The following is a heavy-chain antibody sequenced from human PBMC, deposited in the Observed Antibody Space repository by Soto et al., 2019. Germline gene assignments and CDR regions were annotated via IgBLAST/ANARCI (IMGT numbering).Heavy chain of an antibody. Sequence: PADTLALTSAVFGGSFSVCLSNWIRLTPGQWLGGIREIDHSGYANYNPSLKSRVTISVVTNKNQFSLTLTALTAADTVVNNSVRVRDWFEAWGXGTLVSVSS. CDR2: IDHSGYA. CDR1: GGSFSVCL. CDR3: VRVRDWFEA. V-gene: IGHV4-34*01. D-gene: IGHD3-3*01. J-gene: IGHJ5*01.